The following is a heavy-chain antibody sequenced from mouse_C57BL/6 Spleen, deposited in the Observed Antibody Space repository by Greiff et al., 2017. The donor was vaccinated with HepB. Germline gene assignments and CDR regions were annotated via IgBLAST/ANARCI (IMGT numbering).Heavy chain of an antibody. J-gene: IGHJ2*01. V-gene: IGHV14-3*01. Sequence: VQLQQSVAELVRPGASVKLSCTASGFNIKNTYMHWVKQRPEQGLEWIGRIDPANGNTKYAPKFQGKATITADTSSNTAYLQLSSLTSEDTAIYYCARKGIYYGYDEEDYFDYWGQGTTLTVSS. CDR3: ARKGIYYGYDEEDYFDY. CDR2: IDPANGNT. D-gene: IGHD2-2*01. CDR1: GFNIKNTY.